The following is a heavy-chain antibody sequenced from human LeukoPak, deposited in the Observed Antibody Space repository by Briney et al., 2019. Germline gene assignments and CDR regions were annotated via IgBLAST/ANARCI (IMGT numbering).Heavy chain of an antibody. Sequence: GRSLRLSCAASGFTFDDYAMHWVRQAPGKGLEWVSGISWNSGSIGYADSVRGRFTISRDNAKNSLYLQMNSLRAEDTALYYCAKDDGGSFDYWGQGTLVTVSS. CDR2: ISWNSGSI. J-gene: IGHJ4*02. V-gene: IGHV3-9*01. CDR3: AKDDGGSFDY. CDR1: GFTFDDYA.